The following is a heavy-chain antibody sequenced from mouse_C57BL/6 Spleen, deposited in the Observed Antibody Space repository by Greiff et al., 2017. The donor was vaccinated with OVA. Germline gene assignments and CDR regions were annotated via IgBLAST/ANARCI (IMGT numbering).Heavy chain of an antibody. D-gene: IGHD3-2*02. CDR2: IDPSDSYT. CDR1: GYTFPSYW. J-gene: IGHJ4*01. V-gene: IGHV1-69*01. Sequence: VQLQQPGAELVMPGASVKLSCKASGYTFPSYWMHWVKQRPGQGLEWIGEIDPSDSYTNYNQKFKGKSTLTVDKSSSTAYMQLSSLTSEDSAVYYCARGAAQAPMDYWGQGTSVTVSS. CDR3: ARGAAQAPMDY.